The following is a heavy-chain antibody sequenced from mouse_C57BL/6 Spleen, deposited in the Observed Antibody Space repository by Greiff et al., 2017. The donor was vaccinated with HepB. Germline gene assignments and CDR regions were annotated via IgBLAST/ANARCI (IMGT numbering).Heavy chain of an antibody. J-gene: IGHJ1*03. CDR3: ARQSWYFDV. V-gene: IGHV5-9*01. Sequence: EVHLVESGGGLVKPGGSLKLSCAASGFTFSSYTMSWVRQTPEKRLEWVATISGGGGNTYYPDSVKGRFTISRDNAKNTLYLQMSSLRSEDTALYYCARQSWYFDVWGTGTTVTVSS. CDR1: GFTFSSYT. CDR2: ISGGGGNT.